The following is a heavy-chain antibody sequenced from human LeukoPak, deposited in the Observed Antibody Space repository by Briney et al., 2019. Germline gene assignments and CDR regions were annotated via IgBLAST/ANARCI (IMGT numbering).Heavy chain of an antibody. CDR1: GFTFNTYT. CDR2: INWNGGST. J-gene: IGHJ4*02. Sequence: PGGSLRLSCAASGFTFNTYTMNWVRQAPGKGLEWVSGINWNGGSTGYADSVKGRFTISRDNAKNSLYLQMNSLRAEDTALYYCARQTAGLLWFGESLDYWGQGTLVTVSS. D-gene: IGHD3-10*01. CDR3: ARQTAGLLWFGESLDY. V-gene: IGHV3-20*04.